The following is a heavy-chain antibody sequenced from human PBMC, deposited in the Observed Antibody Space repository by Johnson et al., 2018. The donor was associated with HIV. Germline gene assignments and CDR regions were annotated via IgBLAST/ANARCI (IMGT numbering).Heavy chain of an antibody. J-gene: IGHJ3*02. CDR1: AFTFSNYA. CDR2: ISYDGSSK. V-gene: IGHV3-30-3*01. D-gene: IGHD6-6*01. CDR3: ARDFSSSSTAFDI. Sequence: QVQLVESGGGVMQPGKSLRLACAASAFTFSNYAMHWVRQAPGKGLEWVAVISYDGSSKYYADSLKGRFSISRDNSMNTLYLQMNSLRAEDRAVYYCARDFSSSSTAFDIWGQGTMVTVSS.